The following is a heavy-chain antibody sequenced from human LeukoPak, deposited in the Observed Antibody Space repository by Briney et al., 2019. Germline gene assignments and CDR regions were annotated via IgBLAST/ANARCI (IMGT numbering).Heavy chain of an antibody. CDR2: IIPILGIA. Sequence: GASVKVSCKASGGTFSSYAISWVRQAPGQGLEWMGRIIPILGIANYAQKFQGRVTITADKSTSTAYMELSSLRSEDTAVYYCARGKFIVRRIGRGGYWFDPWGQGTLVTVSS. J-gene: IGHJ5*02. V-gene: IGHV1-69*04. CDR3: ARGKFIVRRIGRGGYWFDP. CDR1: GGTFSSYA. D-gene: IGHD2-15*01.